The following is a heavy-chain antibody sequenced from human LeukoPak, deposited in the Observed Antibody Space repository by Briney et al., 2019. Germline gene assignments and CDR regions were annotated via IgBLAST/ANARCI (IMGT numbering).Heavy chain of an antibody. V-gene: IGHV3-23*01. CDR1: GFTFSRYS. CDR2: IWGNGYTT. D-gene: IGHD3-10*01. J-gene: IGHJ4*02. CDR3: AKEGGYGSGSFYNHFDY. Sequence: GGSLRLSCTGSGFTFSRYSINWVRQAPGKGLEWVSVIWGNGYTTYYADSVKGRFTISRDNSKNTVYLQMDSLRAEDTAVYYCAKEGGYGSGSFYNHFDYWGQGTLVTVSS.